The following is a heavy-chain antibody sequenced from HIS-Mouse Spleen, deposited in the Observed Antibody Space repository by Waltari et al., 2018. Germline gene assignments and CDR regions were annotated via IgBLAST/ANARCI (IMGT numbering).Heavy chain of an antibody. J-gene: IGHJ4*02. V-gene: IGHV1-69*04. Sequence: QVQLVQSGAEVKKPGSSVKVSCKASGGPFSSYAISWVRQAPEQGLEWMGRSSPDVDIGTNVQKCQGKCTVPANKSPSPAYMELGSLRSEDTAVYYCARVLSGGSYFDYWGQGTLVTVSS. CDR1: GGPFSSYA. D-gene: IGHD1-26*01. CDR3: ARVLSGGSYFDY. CDR2: SSPDVDIG.